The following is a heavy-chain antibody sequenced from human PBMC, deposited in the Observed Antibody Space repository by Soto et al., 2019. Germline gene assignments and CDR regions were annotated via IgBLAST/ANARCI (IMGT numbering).Heavy chain of an antibody. Sequence: ASETLSLTCTVSGGSISSYYWSWIRQTAEKGLEWIGRMYSSGSTTYSPSLKSRVTMSLDTSKNQFSLKLTSVTAADTAVYFCARGFGSNWYYFDSWGQGILVTVSS. J-gene: IGHJ4*02. CDR2: MYSSGST. CDR1: GGSISSYY. CDR3: ARGFGSNWYYFDS. V-gene: IGHV4-4*07. D-gene: IGHD6-13*01.